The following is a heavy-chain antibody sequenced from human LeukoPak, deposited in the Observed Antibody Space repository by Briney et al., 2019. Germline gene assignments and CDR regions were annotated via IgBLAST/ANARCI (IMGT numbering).Heavy chain of an antibody. CDR3: ARGDDILTGSLFDY. D-gene: IGHD3-9*01. CDR2: IKQDGSEK. CDR1: GFTFSSYW. V-gene: IGHV3-7*01. Sequence: AGSLRLSCAASGFTFSSYWMSWVRQAPGKGLEWVANIKQDGSEKYYVDSVKGRFTISRDNAKNSLYLQMNSLRAEDTAVYYCARGDDILTGSLFDYWGQGTLVTVSS. J-gene: IGHJ4*02.